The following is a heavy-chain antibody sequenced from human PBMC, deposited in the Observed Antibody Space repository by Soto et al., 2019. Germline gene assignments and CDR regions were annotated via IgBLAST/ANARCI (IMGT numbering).Heavy chain of an antibody. J-gene: IGHJ5*02. CDR3: ATSRGGGKGNWFDP. D-gene: IGHD2-15*01. CDR2: IIPILGIA. Sequence: QVQLVQSGAEVKKPGSSVKVSCKASGGTFSSYTISWVRQAPGQGLEWMGRIIPILGIANYAQKFQSRVTITADKSTSTAYMELSSLRSEDTAVYYCATSRGGGKGNWFDPWGQGTLVTVSS. V-gene: IGHV1-69*02. CDR1: GGTFSSYT.